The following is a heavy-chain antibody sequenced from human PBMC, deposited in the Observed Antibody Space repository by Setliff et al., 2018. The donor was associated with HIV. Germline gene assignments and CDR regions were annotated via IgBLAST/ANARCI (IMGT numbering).Heavy chain of an antibody. J-gene: IGHJ4*02. D-gene: IGHD3-3*01. CDR3: AGFSYNFWVYRFDH. V-gene: IGHV4-31*03. CDR1: GGSTTSGGYY. CDR2: IYYSGST. Sequence: SETLSLTCSVSGGSTTSGGYYWSWIRQHPGKGLEYIGYIYYSGSTYYNPSLKSRVTMSIDTSTQQFFLNVTSVTAADTAVYYCAGFSYNFWVYRFDHWGQGALVTAPQ.